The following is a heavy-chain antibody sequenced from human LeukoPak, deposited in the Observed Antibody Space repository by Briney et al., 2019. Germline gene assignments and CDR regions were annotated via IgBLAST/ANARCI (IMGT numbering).Heavy chain of an antibody. CDR3: ARVRYRLAETYIDY. CDR1: GYTFTGYY. CDR2: INPNSGGT. D-gene: IGHD3-16*01. V-gene: IGHV1-2*02. J-gene: IGHJ4*02. Sequence: ASVKVSFKASGYTFTGYYMHWVRQAPGQGLEWMGWINPNSGGTNYAQKLQGRVTMTTDTSTSTAYMELSRLRSDDTAVYYCARVRYRLAETYIDYWGQGTLVTVSS.